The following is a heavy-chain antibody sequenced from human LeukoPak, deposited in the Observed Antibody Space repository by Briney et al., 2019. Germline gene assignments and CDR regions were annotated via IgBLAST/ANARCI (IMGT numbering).Heavy chain of an antibody. CDR2: IKQDGSDR. V-gene: IGHV3-7*03. CDR1: GFTFRNYW. Sequence: GGSLRLSCAASGFTFRNYWMSWVRQAPGTGLEWVANIKQDGSDRNYVTSVRGRFTISRDNSKNTLYLQMNSLRAEDTALYYCAKGSAAARPYYFDYWGQGTLVTVSS. CDR3: AKGSAAARPYYFDY. J-gene: IGHJ4*02. D-gene: IGHD6-6*01.